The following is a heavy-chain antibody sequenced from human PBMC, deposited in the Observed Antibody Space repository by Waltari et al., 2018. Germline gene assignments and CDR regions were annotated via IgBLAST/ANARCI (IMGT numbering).Heavy chain of an antibody. CDR1: GGSISSSSYY. V-gene: IGHV4-39*07. D-gene: IGHD6-13*01. CDR3: ARDGASSWYGEPFDY. CDR2: IHYSGST. Sequence: QLQLQESGPGLVKPSETLSLTCTVSGGSISSSSYYWGWIRQPPGKGLEWIGSIHYSGSTFYKPSLKSRVTISVDTSKNQFSLKLSSGTAADTAVYYCARDGASSWYGEPFDYWGQGSLVTVSS. J-gene: IGHJ4*02.